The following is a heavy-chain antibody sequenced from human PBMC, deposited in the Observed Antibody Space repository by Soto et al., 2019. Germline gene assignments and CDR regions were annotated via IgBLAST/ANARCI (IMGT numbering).Heavy chain of an antibody. V-gene: IGHV1-69*13. CDR2: IIPIFGTA. CDR1: GGTFSSYA. Sequence: ASVKVSCKASGGTFSSYAISWVRQAPGQGLEWMGGIIPIFGTANYAQKFQGRVTITADESTSTAYMELSSLRSEDTAVYYCARRVVGAMPGNWFDPWGQGTLVTVSS. D-gene: IGHD1-26*01. J-gene: IGHJ5*02. CDR3: ARRVVGAMPGNWFDP.